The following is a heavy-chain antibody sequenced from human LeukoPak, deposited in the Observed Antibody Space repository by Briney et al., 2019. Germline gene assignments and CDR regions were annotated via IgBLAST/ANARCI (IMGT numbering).Heavy chain of an antibody. V-gene: IGHV4-39*02. CDR3: ARDVRYYDSSGYYTYYFDY. Sequence: SETLSLTCTVSGGSISSSSYYWGWIRQPPGKGLEWIGSIYYSGSTYYNPSLKSRVTISVDTSKNQFSLKLSSVTAADTAVYYCARDVRYYDSSGYYTYYFDYWGQGTLVTVSS. CDR1: GGSISSSSYY. D-gene: IGHD3-22*01. J-gene: IGHJ4*02. CDR2: IYYSGST.